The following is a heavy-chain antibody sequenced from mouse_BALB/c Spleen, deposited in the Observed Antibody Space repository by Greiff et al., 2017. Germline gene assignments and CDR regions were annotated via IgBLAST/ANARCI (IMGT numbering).Heavy chain of an antibody. CDR3: ARSGDEFAY. CDR2: ILPGSGST. D-gene: IGHD3-3*01. Sequence: VQLQESGAELMKPGASVKISCKATGYTFSSYWIEWVKQRPGHGLEWIGEILPGSGSTNYNGKFKGKATLTADKSSSTAYMQLSSLTSEDSAVYFCARSGDEFAYWGQGTLVTVSA. V-gene: IGHV1-9*01. J-gene: IGHJ3*01. CDR1: GYTFSSYW.